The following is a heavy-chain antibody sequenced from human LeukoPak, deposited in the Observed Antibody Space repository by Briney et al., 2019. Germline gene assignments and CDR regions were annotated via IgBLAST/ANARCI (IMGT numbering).Heavy chain of an antibody. Sequence: GGSLRLSCAASGLTFSKYSMTWVRQAPGKGLEYVSAISSNGGSTYYANSVKGRFTISRDNSKNTLYLQMGSLRAEDMAVYYCARVEGDYDFWSGYYDYWGQGTLVTVSS. CDR3: ARVEGDYDFWSGYYDY. V-gene: IGHV3-64*01. D-gene: IGHD3-3*01. CDR2: ISSNGGST. CDR1: GLTFSKYS. J-gene: IGHJ4*02.